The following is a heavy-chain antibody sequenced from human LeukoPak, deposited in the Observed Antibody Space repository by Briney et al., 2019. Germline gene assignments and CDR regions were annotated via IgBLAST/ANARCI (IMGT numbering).Heavy chain of an antibody. CDR3: ARDLGPGAFDI. J-gene: IGHJ3*02. CDR2: ISSASVTV. D-gene: IGHD3-10*01. CDR1: GFTFSSYS. Sequence: PGGSLRLSCAGSGFTFSSYSMTWVRQAPGKGLEWVAYISSASVTVYYADSLKGRYTISRDNAKNSLYLQMNSLRAEDTAVYYCARDLGPGAFDIWGQGTMVTVSS. V-gene: IGHV3-48*04.